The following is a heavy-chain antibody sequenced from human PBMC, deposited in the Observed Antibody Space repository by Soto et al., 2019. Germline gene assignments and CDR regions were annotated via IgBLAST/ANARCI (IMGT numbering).Heavy chain of an antibody. Sequence: SATLSLTCTVSGGSISSYYWSWIRQPPGKGLEWIGYIYYSGSTNYNPSLKSQVTISVDTSKNQFSLKLSSVTAADTAVYYCAGGYKGITGGSYQIAYWGQGTLVPVSS. CDR1: GGSISSYY. CDR2: IYYSGST. CDR3: AGGYKGITGGSYQIAY. D-gene: IGHD1-26*01. V-gene: IGHV4-59*01. J-gene: IGHJ4*02.